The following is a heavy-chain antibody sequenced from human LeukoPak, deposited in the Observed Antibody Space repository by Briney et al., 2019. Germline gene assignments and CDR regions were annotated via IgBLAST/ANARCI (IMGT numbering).Heavy chain of an antibody. CDR1: GFTFSSYW. V-gene: IGHV4-4*02. CDR3: VYSSGYAFDY. D-gene: IGHD3-22*01. CDR2: IYHTGST. Sequence: GSLRLSCAASGFTFSSYWMSWVRQPPEKGLEWIGEIYHTGSTDYNPSLKSRVTMSVDKSKNHLSLKLSSVTAADTAVYYCVYSSGYAFDYWGQGTLVIVSS. J-gene: IGHJ4*02.